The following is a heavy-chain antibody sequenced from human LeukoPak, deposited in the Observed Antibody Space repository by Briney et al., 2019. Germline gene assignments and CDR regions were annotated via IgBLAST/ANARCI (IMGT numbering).Heavy chain of an antibody. CDR3: ARGPRLLWFGELWDY. J-gene: IGHJ4*02. CDR1: GFTFSNYN. Sequence: GGSLRLSCAASGFTFSNYNMNWVRQAPGKGLEWISYIGIRSSTIYYADSVKGRFTISRDNAKNSLYLQMNSLRAEDTAVYYCARGPRLLWFGELWDYWGQGTLVTVSS. D-gene: IGHD3-10*01. CDR2: IGIRSSTI. V-gene: IGHV3-48*04.